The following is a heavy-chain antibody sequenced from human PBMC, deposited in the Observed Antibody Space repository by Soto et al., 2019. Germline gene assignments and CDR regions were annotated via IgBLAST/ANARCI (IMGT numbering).Heavy chain of an antibody. J-gene: IGHJ4*02. CDR1: GYTFTSYD. CDR3: ARGLRLPNSYDFWSGYPKRRPYYFDY. Sequence: GASVKVSFKTSGYTFTSYDINWVRQATGQGLEWMGWMNPNSGNTGYAQKFQGRVTMTRNTSISTAYMELSSLRSEDTAVYYCARGLRLPNSYDFWSGYPKRRPYYFDYWGPGTLVTVSS. CDR2: MNPNSGNT. V-gene: IGHV1-8*01. D-gene: IGHD3-3*01.